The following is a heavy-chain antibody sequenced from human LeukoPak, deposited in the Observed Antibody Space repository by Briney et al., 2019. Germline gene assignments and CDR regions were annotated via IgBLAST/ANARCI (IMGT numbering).Heavy chain of an antibody. J-gene: IGHJ6*03. CDR3: ARHAAPVDIVVVPAAMEFYYYYYYMDV. Sequence: PGESLKISCKGSGYSFTSYWIGWVRQMPGKGLEWMGIIYPGDSDTRYSPSFQGQVTISADKSISTAYLQWSSLKASDTAMYYCARHAAPVDIVVVPAAMEFYYYYYYMDVWGKGTTVTISS. CDR1: GYSFTSYW. CDR2: IYPGDSDT. V-gene: IGHV5-51*01. D-gene: IGHD2-2*03.